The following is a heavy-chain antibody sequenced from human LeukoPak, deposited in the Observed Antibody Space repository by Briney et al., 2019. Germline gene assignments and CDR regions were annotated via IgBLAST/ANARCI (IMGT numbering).Heavy chain of an antibody. J-gene: IGHJ4*02. CDR2: TDSDGSST. Sequence: GGSLRLSCAASGFTFSSYWMHWVRQAPGKGLVWVSGTDSDGSSTTYADSVKGRFTISRDNAKNTLYLQMNSLRAEDTAVYYCATGATAFDYWGQGSLVTVSP. V-gene: IGHV3-74*01. CDR1: GFTFSSYW. D-gene: IGHD1-26*01. CDR3: ATGATAFDY.